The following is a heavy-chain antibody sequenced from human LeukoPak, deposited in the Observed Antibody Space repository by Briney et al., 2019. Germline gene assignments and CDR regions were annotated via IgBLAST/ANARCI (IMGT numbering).Heavy chain of an antibody. V-gene: IGHV3-15*07. CDR3: TKGLGSFDSSDFDD. J-gene: IGHJ4*02. D-gene: IGHD3-22*01. Sequence: GGSLRLSCAASGFTFSSYWMHWVRQAPGKGLEWVGRIKSKINGETTEYAAPVKGRFTISRDDSKNTLYLEMNSLTTEDTAVYYCTKGLGSFDSSDFDDWGQGTLVTVSS. CDR2: IKSKINGETT. CDR1: GFTFSSYW.